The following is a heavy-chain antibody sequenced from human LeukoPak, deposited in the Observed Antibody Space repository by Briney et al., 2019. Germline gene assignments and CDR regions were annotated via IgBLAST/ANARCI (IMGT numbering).Heavy chain of an antibody. Sequence: GGSLRLSCSASGFTFSSYAMSWVRQAPGKGLEWVSAISGSGGSTYYADSVKGRFTISRDNAKNSLYLQMNSLRAEDTAVYYCARRRDSGSLQHFDYWGQGTLVTVSS. D-gene: IGHD1-26*01. J-gene: IGHJ4*02. V-gene: IGHV3-23*01. CDR2: ISGSGGST. CDR3: ARRRDSGSLQHFDY. CDR1: GFTFSSYA.